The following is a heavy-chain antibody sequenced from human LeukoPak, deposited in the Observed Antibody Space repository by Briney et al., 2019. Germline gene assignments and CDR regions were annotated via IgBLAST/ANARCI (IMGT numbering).Heavy chain of an antibody. CDR2: ISSSSSYI. Sequence: PGGSLRLSCAASGFTFSSYSMNWVRQAPGKGLEWVSSISSSSSYIYYADSVKGRFTISRDNGKNSLDLQMNSLRAEDTAVYYCAKAAVYSNRWTPFDDWGQGTLVTVSS. J-gene: IGHJ4*02. CDR3: AKAAVYSNRWTPFDD. CDR1: GFTFSSYS. D-gene: IGHD2/OR15-2a*01. V-gene: IGHV3-21*01.